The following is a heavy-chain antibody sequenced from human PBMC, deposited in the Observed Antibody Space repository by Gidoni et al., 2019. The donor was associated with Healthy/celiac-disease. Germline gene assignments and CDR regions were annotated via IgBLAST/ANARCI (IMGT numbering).Heavy chain of an antibody. V-gene: IGHV3-30*03. J-gene: IGHJ3*02. CDR1: VFPFRSYG. CDR3: ARGGSLNYDAFDI. CDR2: ISYDGSNK. Sequence: QVQLVESGGGVVQPGRSLRLSCAASVFPFRSYGMHWVRQAPGKGLEWVAVISYDGSNKYYADSVKGRFTISRDNSKNTLYLQMNSLRAEDTAVYYCARGGSLNYDAFDIWGQGTMVTVSS. D-gene: IGHD3-16*01.